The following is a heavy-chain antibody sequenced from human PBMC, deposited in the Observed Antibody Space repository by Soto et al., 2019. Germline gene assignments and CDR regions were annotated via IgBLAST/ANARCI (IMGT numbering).Heavy chain of an antibody. V-gene: IGHV3-33*06. CDR3: EKQVMATMRTVFYY. Sequence: GGSLRLSCAASGFTFSSYGMHWVRQAPGKGLEWVAVIWYDGSNKYYADSVKGRFTISRDNSKNTLYLQMNSLRAEDTAVYYCEKQVMATMRTVFYYWGQVTLV. D-gene: IGHD2-21*01. CDR2: IWYDGSNK. CDR1: GFTFSSYG. J-gene: IGHJ4*02.